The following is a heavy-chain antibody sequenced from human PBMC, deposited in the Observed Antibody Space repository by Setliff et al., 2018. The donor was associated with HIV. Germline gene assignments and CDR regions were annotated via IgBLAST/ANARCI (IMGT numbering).Heavy chain of an antibody. V-gene: IGHV3-48*04. CDR1: GITVSSNY. D-gene: IGHD7-27*01. CDR3: ATNFSTFDY. Sequence: GGSLRLSCAASGITVSSNYMSWVRQAPGKGLEWISYITGSSNTMDYADSVKGRFTISRDNAKNSLFLQMNSLKVDDTATYYCATNFSTFDYWGQGALVTVSS. CDR2: ITGSSNTM. J-gene: IGHJ4*02.